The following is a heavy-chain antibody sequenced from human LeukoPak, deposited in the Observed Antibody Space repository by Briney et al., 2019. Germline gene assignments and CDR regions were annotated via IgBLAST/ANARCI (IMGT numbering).Heavy chain of an antibody. CDR2: IYYSGST. Sequence: SETLSLTCTVSGGSISSYYWSWIRQPPGKGLEWIGYIYYSGSTNYNPSLKSRVTISVDTSKNQFSLKLSSVTAADTAVYYCARDRGSGSYYNYYYYGMDVWGQGTTVTVSS. CDR3: ARDRGSGSYYNYYYYGMDV. CDR1: GGSISSYY. V-gene: IGHV4-59*01. D-gene: IGHD3-10*01. J-gene: IGHJ6*02.